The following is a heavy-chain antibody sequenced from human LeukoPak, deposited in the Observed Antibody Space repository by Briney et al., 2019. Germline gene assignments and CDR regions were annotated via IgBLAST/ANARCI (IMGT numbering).Heavy chain of an antibody. V-gene: IGHV3-43*02. CDR1: GFTFEDYT. J-gene: IGHJ3*01. CDR2: IGGNGGLT. Sequence: GGSLRLSCVASGFTFEDYTMLWVRQAPGKGLEWVSLIGGNGGLTFYGDSVEGRFTISRDNGRDSVYLQMNSLRTEDTALYYCVKVITGWNTFAFGLWGPGTRVTVS. CDR3: VKVITGWNTFAFGL. D-gene: IGHD1/OR15-1a*01.